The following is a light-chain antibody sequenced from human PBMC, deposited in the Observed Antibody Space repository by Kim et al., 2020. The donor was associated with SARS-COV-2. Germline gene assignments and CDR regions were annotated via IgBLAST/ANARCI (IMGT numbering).Light chain of an antibody. CDR2: KDT. CDR3: QSTDSSVTVL. Sequence: SYELTQPPSVSVSPGQTARITCSGDTLPKEYAYWYQQKPGQAPVLVIYKDTERPSGIPERFSGSSSGTTVTLTISGVQAEDEADYYCQSTDSSVTVLFGGGTKVTVL. CDR1: TLPKEY. V-gene: IGLV3-25*03. J-gene: IGLJ2*01.